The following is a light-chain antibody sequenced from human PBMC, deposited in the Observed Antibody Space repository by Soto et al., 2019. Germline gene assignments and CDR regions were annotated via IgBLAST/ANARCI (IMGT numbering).Light chain of an antibody. Sequence: QSVLTQPPSASGTPGQRVTISCSGSSSNIGSKTVNWYQQLPGTAPKLLIYSNNQRPSGVPDRFSGYKSGTSASLAISGLQSEDEADYYCAAWDDILNGVVFGGGTKLTVL. CDR3: AAWDDILNGVV. CDR1: SSNIGSKT. J-gene: IGLJ2*01. CDR2: SNN. V-gene: IGLV1-44*01.